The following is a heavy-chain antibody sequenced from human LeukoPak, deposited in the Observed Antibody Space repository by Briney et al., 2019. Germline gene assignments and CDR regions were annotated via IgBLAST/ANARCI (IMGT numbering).Heavy chain of an antibody. D-gene: IGHD3-22*01. J-gene: IGHJ4*02. CDR2: ISAYNGNT. CDR1: GYTFTSYG. Sequence: ASVKVSCKASGYTFTSYGISWVRQAPGRGLEWMGWISAYNGNTNYAQKLQGRVTMTTDTSTSTAYMELRSLRSDDTAVYYCARESPGYYDSSGLDYWGQGTLVTVSS. V-gene: IGHV1-18*01. CDR3: ARESPGYYDSSGLDY.